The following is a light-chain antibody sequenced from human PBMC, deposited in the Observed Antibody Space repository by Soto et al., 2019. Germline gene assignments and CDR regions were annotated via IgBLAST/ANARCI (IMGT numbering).Light chain of an antibody. CDR3: QQFYDLPIT. Sequence: DIQMTQSPSALSASVGDRVTITCQASQDISDVLNLDEQQPGKAPEVLIYDASKLQTGVPSRFSGRGSGKDFTFTISSLQPDDSGTYYCQQFYDLPITFGQGTRLEI. J-gene: IGKJ5*01. CDR1: QDISDV. CDR2: DAS. V-gene: IGKV1-33*01.